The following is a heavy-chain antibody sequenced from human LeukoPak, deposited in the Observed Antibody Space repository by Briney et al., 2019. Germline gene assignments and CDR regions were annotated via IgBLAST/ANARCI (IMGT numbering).Heavy chain of an antibody. D-gene: IGHD6-19*01. V-gene: IGHV1-24*01. Sequence: GASVKASCKVSGYTLTELSMHWVRQAPGKGLEWMGGFDPEDGETIYAQKFQGRVTMTEDTSTDTAYMELSSLRSEDTAVYYCATGLGWAGQGNWFDPWGQGTLVTVSS. J-gene: IGHJ5*02. CDR1: GYTLTELS. CDR2: FDPEDGET. CDR3: ATGLGWAGQGNWFDP.